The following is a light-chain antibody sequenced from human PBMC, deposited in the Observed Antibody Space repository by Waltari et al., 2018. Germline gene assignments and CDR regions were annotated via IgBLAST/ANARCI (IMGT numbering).Light chain of an antibody. CDR3: SSYTSSSTMV. J-gene: IGLJ2*01. CDR2: DVS. V-gene: IGLV2-14*03. CDR1: SSDVGGYNY. Sequence: QSALTQPASVSGSPGQSITISCTGTSSDVGGYNYVSWYQRHPGKAPKLMIYDVSARPSGVSDRFSGSKSGNTASLTISGLQAEDEGDYYCSSYTSSSTMVFGGGTKLTVL.